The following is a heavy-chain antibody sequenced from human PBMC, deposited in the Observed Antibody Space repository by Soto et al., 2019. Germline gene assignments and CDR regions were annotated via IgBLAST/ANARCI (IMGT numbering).Heavy chain of an antibody. J-gene: IGHJ6*02. CDR1: GFTFSNYA. V-gene: IGHV3-64D*06. CDR3: VKEAATITIFGVVSTSEDV. D-gene: IGHD3-3*01. CDR2: ISSNGGST. Sequence: PGGSLRLSCSASGFTFSNYAMRWVRQAPGKGLEYVSAISSNGGSTYYADSVKGRFTISRDNSKNTLYLQMSSLRPEDTAVYYCVKEAATITIFGVVSTSEDVWGQGTTVTVSS.